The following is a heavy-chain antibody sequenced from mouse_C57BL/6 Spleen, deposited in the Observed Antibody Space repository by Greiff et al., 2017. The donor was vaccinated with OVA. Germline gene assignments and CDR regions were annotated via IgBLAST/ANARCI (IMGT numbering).Heavy chain of an antibody. V-gene: IGHV5-17*01. CDR1: GFTFSDYG. D-gene: IGHD1-1*01. CDR2: ISSGSSTI. Sequence: EVQVVESGGGLVKPGGSLKLSCAASGFTFSDYGMHWVRQAPEKGLEWVAYISSGSSTIYYADTVKGRFTISRDNAKNTLFLQMTSLRSEDTAMYYCARMGTTVVDYYAMDYWGQGTSVTVSS. CDR3: ARMGTTVVDYYAMDY. J-gene: IGHJ4*01.